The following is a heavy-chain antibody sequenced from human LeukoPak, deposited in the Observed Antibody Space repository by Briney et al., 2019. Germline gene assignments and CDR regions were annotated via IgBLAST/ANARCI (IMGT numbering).Heavy chain of an antibody. CDR3: AREGYCTNGVCYPEDY. Sequence: ASVKVSCKASGYTFTSYAMNWVRQAPGQGLEWMGWINTNTGNPTYAQGFTGRFVFSLDTSVSTAYLQISSLKAEDTAVYYCAREGYCTNGVCYPEDYWGQGTLVTVSS. D-gene: IGHD2-8*01. V-gene: IGHV7-4-1*02. J-gene: IGHJ4*02. CDR2: INTNTGNP. CDR1: GYTFTSYA.